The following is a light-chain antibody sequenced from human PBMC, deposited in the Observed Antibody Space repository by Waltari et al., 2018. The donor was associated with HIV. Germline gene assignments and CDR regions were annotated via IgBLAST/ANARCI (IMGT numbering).Light chain of an antibody. J-gene: IGKJ2*01. CDR1: QSISSY. CDR2: AAS. Sequence: DIQMTQSPSSLSASVGDRVTITCRASQSISSYLNWYQQKPGKAPKLLVYAASSLQSGVPSRFSGSGSGTDFTLTISSLQPEDIASYYCQQSYSIPHTFGQGTKLGIK. CDR3: QQSYSIPHT. V-gene: IGKV1-39*01.